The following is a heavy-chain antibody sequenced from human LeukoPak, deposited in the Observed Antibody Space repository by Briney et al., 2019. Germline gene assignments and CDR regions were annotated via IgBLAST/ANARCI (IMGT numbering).Heavy chain of an antibody. CDR2: IYYSGST. Sequence: SETLSLTCTVSGVSISSYYWSWIRQPPGKGLEWLGYIYYSGSTNYNPSLKSRVTISVDTSKNQFSLKLSSVTAADTAVYYCARGGAYCGGDCYEFFDYWGQGTLVTVSS. CDR3: ARGGAYCGGDCYEFFDY. V-gene: IGHV4-59*01. CDR1: GVSISSYY. D-gene: IGHD2-21*02. J-gene: IGHJ4*02.